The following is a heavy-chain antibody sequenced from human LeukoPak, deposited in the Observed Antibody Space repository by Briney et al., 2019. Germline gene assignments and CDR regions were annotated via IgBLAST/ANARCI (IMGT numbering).Heavy chain of an antibody. CDR1: GFTFDDYA. CDR2: ISGDGGST. Sequence: GGSLRLSCAASGFTFDDYAMHWVRQAPGKGLEWVSLISGDGGSTYYADSVKGRFTNSRDNSKNSLYLQMNSLRTEDTALYYCAKSYYYDSRQFFDYWGQGTLVTVSS. CDR3: AKSYYYDSRQFFDY. J-gene: IGHJ4*02. D-gene: IGHD3-22*01. V-gene: IGHV3-43*02.